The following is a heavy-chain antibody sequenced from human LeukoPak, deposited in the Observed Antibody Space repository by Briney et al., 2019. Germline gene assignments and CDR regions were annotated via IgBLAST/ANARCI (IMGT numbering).Heavy chain of an antibody. Sequence: GGSLRLSCAASGFTFSSYDMHWVRQATGKGLEWVSTIGTAGDTYYPGSVKGRFTISRENAKNPLYLQMNSLRAGDTAVYYCSRGAYDSSGYYGMAFDYWGQGNMVTVSS. J-gene: IGHJ4*02. CDR2: IGTAGDT. V-gene: IGHV3-13*04. D-gene: IGHD3-22*01. CDR1: GFTFSSYD. CDR3: SRGAYDSSGYYGMAFDY.